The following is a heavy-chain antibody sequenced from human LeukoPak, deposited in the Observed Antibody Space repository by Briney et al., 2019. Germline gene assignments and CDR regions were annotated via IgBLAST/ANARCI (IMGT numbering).Heavy chain of an antibody. V-gene: IGHV3-11*04. J-gene: IGHJ4*02. Sequence: PGGSLRLSCAASGFRFDDYYMGWIRQAPGKGLDYISYISAGGSVQYYTDSVKGRFTVSRDNSKDSLYLLMNSLTAEDTAIYYCAMSMILTSEDSWGQGTLVTVSS. CDR2: ISAGGSVQ. D-gene: IGHD3-22*01. CDR1: GFRFDDYY. CDR3: AMSMILTSEDS.